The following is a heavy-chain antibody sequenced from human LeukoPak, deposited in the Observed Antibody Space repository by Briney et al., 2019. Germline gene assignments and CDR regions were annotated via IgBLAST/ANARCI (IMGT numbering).Heavy chain of an antibody. J-gene: IGHJ3*02. Sequence: GASVKVSCKASGYTFTSYDINWVRQATGQGLEWMVWISAYNGNTNYAQKLQGRVTMTTDTSTSTAYMELRSLRSDDTAVYYCARVSREELGDAFDIWGQGTMVTVSS. CDR1: GYTFTSYD. CDR2: ISAYNGNT. CDR3: ARVSREELGDAFDI. D-gene: IGHD1-7*01. V-gene: IGHV1-18*01.